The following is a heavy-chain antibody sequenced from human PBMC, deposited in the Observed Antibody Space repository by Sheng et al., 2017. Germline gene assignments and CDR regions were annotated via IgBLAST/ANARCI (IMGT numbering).Heavy chain of an antibody. CDR1: GYTFTGHY. Sequence: QVQLVQSGAEVKKPGASVTIPCKASGYTFTGHYIHWVRQAPGQGLEWIGWINPKSGGTNNAHKFEGRVTMTRDTSINTAYMELSRLTSDDTAVYYCARDSQTLAYYYYMDVWAKEPRSPSP. J-gene: IGHJ6*03. V-gene: IGHV1-2*02. CDR3: ARDSQTLAYYYYMDV. CDR2: INPKSGGT.